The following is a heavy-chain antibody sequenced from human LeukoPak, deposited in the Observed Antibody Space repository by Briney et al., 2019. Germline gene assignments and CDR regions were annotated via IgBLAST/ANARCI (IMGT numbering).Heavy chain of an antibody. Sequence: ASVKVSCKASGYTFTSYDINWVRQATGQGLEWMGGITPFFGKANYAQKFQGRVTVITDESTSTAYMQLSSLRSEDTAVYYCARHGGITIFGVAQPGGAFDIWGQGTMVTVSS. D-gene: IGHD3-3*01. CDR1: GYTFTSYD. CDR3: ARHGGITIFGVAQPGGAFDI. V-gene: IGHV1-69*05. CDR2: ITPFFGKA. J-gene: IGHJ3*02.